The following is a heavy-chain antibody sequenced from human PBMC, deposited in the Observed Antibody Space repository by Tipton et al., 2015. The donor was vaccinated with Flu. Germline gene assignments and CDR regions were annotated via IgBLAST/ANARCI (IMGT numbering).Heavy chain of an antibody. CDR3: ARAGPLSIMITFGGVIVHDAFDI. D-gene: IGHD3-16*02. CDR2: ISSSGSTI. Sequence: SLRLSCAASGFTFSDYYMSWIRQAPGKGLEWVSYISSSGSTIYYADSVKGRFTISRDNAKNSLYLQMNSLRAEDTAVYYCARAGPLSIMITFGGVIVHDAFDIWGQGTMVTVSS. V-gene: IGHV3-11*01. J-gene: IGHJ3*02. CDR1: GFTFSDYY.